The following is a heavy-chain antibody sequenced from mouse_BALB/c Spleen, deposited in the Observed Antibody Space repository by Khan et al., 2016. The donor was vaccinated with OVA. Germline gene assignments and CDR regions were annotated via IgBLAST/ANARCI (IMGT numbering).Heavy chain of an antibody. CDR3: ARGGLRWVFAY. CDR2: INPSTGYT. V-gene: IGHV1-7*01. CDR1: GYTFIDYW. D-gene: IGHD1-1*01. J-gene: IGHJ2*01. Sequence: QVQLKQSGAELAKPGASVKMSCKASGYTFIDYWIHWVKQRPGQGLEWIGYINPSTGYTEYNQNFKDKATLTADTSSSTAYMQLSSLTSEDSAVYYCARGGLRWVFAYWGQGTPVTVSS.